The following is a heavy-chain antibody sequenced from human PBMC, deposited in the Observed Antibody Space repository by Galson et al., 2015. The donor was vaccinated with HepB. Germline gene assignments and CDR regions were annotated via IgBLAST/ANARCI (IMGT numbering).Heavy chain of an antibody. Sequence: SVKVSCKASGYTFSSYSITWVRQAPGQGLEWVGWISPHNGNTNYAQNFQGRVTMTTDTSTSTAYMELRSLRSDDTAVYYCARGGGEGGYFPHYHYYAMDVWGQGTTVTVSS. J-gene: IGHJ6*02. D-gene: IGHD3-22*01. CDR2: ISPHNGNT. CDR1: GYTFSSYS. CDR3: ARGGGEGGYFPHYHYYAMDV. V-gene: IGHV1-18*01.